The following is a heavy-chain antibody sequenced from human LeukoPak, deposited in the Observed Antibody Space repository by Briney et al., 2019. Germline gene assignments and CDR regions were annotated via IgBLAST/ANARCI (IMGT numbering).Heavy chain of an antibody. CDR3: VRHGGSYFIY. V-gene: IGHV4-59*08. CDR2: IHSSGNT. Sequence: PSETLSLTCTVSGGSISGYYWSWIRQPPGKALEWIGYIHSSGNTVYNPSLKSRVTIAVDTSKNQFSLKLSSVTAVDTAIYYCVRHGGSYFIYWGQGTLVTVSS. J-gene: IGHJ4*02. D-gene: IGHD1-26*01. CDR1: GGSISGYY.